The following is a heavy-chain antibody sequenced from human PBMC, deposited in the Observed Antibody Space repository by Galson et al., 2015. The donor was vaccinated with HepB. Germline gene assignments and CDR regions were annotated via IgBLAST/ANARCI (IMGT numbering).Heavy chain of an antibody. Sequence: SLRLSCAASGFTFSSYAMSWVRQVPGKGLEWVSAISSSADSTYHADSVKGRFAISRDNSKRTLYLQMSGPRAEDTAVYYCAVSGDYCDVVTVYRQPPFNFWRRGTLVTVSS. CDR2: ISSSADST. J-gene: IGHJ4*02. CDR1: GFTFSSYA. CDR3: AVSGDYCDVVTVYRQPPFNF. D-gene: IGHD3-9*01. V-gene: IGHV3-23*01.